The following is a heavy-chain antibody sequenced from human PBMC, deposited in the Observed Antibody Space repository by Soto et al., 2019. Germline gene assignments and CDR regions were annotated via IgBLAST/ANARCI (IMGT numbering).Heavy chain of an antibody. Sequence: ASVKVSCKASGYSFSNYYIHWVRQAPGQGLEWMGIINPRDGSTNYAQKFQGRVTMTRDTSTSTVYLELSSLRSEGTAVYYCTRGSLIVTTGTDAFDFWGQGTMVTVS. CDR2: INPRDGST. CDR1: GYSFSNYY. J-gene: IGHJ3*01. V-gene: IGHV1-46*03. CDR3: TRGSLIVTTGTDAFDF. D-gene: IGHD5-12*01.